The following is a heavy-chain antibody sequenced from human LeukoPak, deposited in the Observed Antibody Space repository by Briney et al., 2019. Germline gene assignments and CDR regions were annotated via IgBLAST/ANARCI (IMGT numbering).Heavy chain of an antibody. CDR3: ARGGSSWYRTEANYYYYYMDV. D-gene: IGHD6-13*01. J-gene: IGHJ6*03. Sequence: PSQTLSLTCTVSGGSISSGSYYWSWIRQPAGKGLEWIGRIYTSGSTNYNPSLKSRVTMSVDTSKNQFSLKLSSVTAADTAVYYCARGGSSWYRTEANYYYYYMDVWGKGTTVTISS. V-gene: IGHV4-61*02. CDR2: IYTSGST. CDR1: GGSISSGSYY.